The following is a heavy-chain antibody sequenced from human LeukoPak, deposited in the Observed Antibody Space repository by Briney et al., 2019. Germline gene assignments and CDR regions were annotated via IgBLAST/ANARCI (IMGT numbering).Heavy chain of an antibody. CDR2: IYYSGST. CDR1: GGSVSSGSYY. D-gene: IGHD4-17*01. V-gene: IGHV4-61*01. CDR3: ARVGTTVTTFPFGP. Sequence: SETLSLTCTVSGGSVSSGSYYWSWIRQPPGKGLEWIGYIYYSGSTNYNPSLKSRVTISVDTSKNQFSLKLSSVTAADTAVYYCARVGTTVTTFPFGPWGQGTLVTVSS. J-gene: IGHJ5*02.